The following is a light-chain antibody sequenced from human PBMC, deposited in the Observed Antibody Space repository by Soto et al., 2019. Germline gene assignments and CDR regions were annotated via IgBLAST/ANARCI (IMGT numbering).Light chain of an antibody. Sequence: QSVLTQPASVSASPGQSITISCTGTSSDVGGYDYVSWYQQHPGKAPKLIIYQVTNRPSGVSNRFSGSKSGNTASLTISGLQPEDEAHYYCNSYTSTEIGVFGGGTKLTVL. V-gene: IGLV2-14*01. CDR2: QVT. J-gene: IGLJ3*02. CDR3: NSYTSTEIGV. CDR1: SSDVGGYDY.